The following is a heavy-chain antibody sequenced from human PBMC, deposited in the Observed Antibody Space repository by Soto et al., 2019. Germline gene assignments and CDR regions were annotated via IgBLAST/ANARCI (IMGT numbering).Heavy chain of an antibody. CDR3: ARDYPDTAMANTYNWFDP. CDR2: ISGSGGST. D-gene: IGHD5-18*01. J-gene: IGHJ5*02. Sequence: GGSLRLSCAASGFTFSSYAMSWVRQAPGKGLEWVSAISGSGGSTYYADSVKGRFTISRDNAKNSLYLQMNSLRAEDTAVYYCARDYPDTAMANTYNWFDPWGQGTLVTVSS. V-gene: IGHV3-23*01. CDR1: GFTFSSYA.